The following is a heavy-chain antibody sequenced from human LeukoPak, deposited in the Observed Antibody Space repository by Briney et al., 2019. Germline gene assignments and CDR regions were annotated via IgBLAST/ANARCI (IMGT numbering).Heavy chain of an antibody. CDR3: ARDPATVTSYFDY. D-gene: IGHD4-17*01. Sequence: GGSLRLSCAASGFTFSTYGMHWVRQAPVKGLEWVAVIWYDGSNKYYADSVKARFTISRDNSKNTLYLQMNSLRAEDTAVYYCARDPATVTSYFDYWGQGTLVTVSS. CDR2: IWYDGSNK. V-gene: IGHV3-33*01. J-gene: IGHJ4*02. CDR1: GFTFSTYG.